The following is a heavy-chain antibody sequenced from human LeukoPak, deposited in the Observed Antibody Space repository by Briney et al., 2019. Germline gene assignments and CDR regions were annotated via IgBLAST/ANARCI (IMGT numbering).Heavy chain of an antibody. D-gene: IGHD4-17*01. CDR2: IYYSGST. CDR1: GGSISSGGYY. J-gene: IGHJ3*02. CDR3: ARDMGGDYDIQDAFDI. Sequence: SETLSLTCTVSGGSISSGGYYWSWLRQHPGKGLERIGYIYYSGSTYYNPSLKSRVTISVDTSKNQFSLKLSSVTAADTAVYYCARDMGGDYDIQDAFDIWGQGTMVTVYS. V-gene: IGHV4-31*03.